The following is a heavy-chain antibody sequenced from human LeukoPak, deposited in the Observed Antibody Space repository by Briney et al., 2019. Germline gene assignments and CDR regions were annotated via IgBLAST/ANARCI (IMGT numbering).Heavy chain of an antibody. V-gene: IGHV3-23*01. J-gene: IGHJ4*02. CDR2: ISGSGGST. CDR1: GFTFSSYA. CDR3: AKESTLPDFWSGYGDY. Sequence: GGSLRLSSAASGFTFSSYAMSWVRQAPGKGLEWVSAISGSGGSTYYADSVKGRFTISRDNSKNTLYLQMNSLRAEDTAVYYCAKESTLPDFWSGYGDYWGQGTLVTVSS. D-gene: IGHD3-3*01.